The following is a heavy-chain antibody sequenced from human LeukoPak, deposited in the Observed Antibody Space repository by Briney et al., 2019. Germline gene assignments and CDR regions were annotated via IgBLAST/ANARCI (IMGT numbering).Heavy chain of an antibody. D-gene: IGHD3-10*01. J-gene: IGHJ4*02. CDR1: GFTFSSYS. CDR3: ARDPITMARGAIDY. CDR2: ISSSSSYI. Sequence: GGSLRLSCAASGFTFSSYSMNWVRQAPGKGLEWVSSISSSSSYIYYADSVKGRFTISRDNAKNSLYLQMNSLRAEDTAVYYCARDPITMARGAIDYWGQGTLVTVSS. V-gene: IGHV3-21*01.